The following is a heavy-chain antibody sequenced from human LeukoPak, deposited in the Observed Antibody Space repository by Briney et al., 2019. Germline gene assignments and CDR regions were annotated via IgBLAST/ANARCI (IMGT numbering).Heavy chain of an antibody. CDR3: AKDGRSSRNWFDP. V-gene: IGHV3-30*18. D-gene: IGHD2-2*01. CDR1: GLTFSSYG. CDR2: ISYDGSNK. J-gene: IGHJ5*02. Sequence: GGSLRLSCAASGLTFSSYGMHWVRQAPGKGLEWVAVISYDGSNKYYADSVKGRFTISRDNSKNTLYLQMNSLRAEDTAVYYCAKDGRSSRNWFDPWGQGTLVTVSS.